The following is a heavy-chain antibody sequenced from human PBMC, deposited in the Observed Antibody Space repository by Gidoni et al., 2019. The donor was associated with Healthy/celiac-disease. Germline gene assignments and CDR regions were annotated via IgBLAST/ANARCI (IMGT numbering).Heavy chain of an antibody. D-gene: IGHD1-26*01. Sequence: EVQLVESGGGLVKPGGSLRLSCAASGFTFSSYSMNWVRQAPGKGLEWVSSISSSSSYIYYADSVKGRFTISRDNAKNSLYLQMNSLRAEDTAVYYCARDRYNSGELLSSPFDYWGQGTLVTVSS. CDR1: GFTFSSYS. J-gene: IGHJ4*02. V-gene: IGHV3-21*01. CDR3: ARDRYNSGELLSSPFDY. CDR2: ISSSSSYI.